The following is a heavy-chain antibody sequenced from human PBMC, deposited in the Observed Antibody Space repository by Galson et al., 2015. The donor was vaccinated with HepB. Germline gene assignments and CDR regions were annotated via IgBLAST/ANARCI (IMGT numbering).Heavy chain of an antibody. CDR3: ARSRLGYYDFSSGYFFGPLDS. CDR1: GYTFISYG. V-gene: IGHV1-18*04. CDR2: ISAYNGDT. J-gene: IGHJ4*02. Sequence: QSGAEVKKPGASVKVSCKATGYTFISYGFSWVRQAPGQGLEWMGWISAYNGDTHYTQNLQGRVTMTTDTSTSTAYMELRSLRFDDTAVYYCARSRLGYYDFSSGYFFGPLDSWGQGTLVTVSS. D-gene: IGHD3-3*01.